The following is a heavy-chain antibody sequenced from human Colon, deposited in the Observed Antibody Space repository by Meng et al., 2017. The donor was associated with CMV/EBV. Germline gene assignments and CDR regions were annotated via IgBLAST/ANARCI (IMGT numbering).Heavy chain of an antibody. CDR3: VTGGWLDD. CDR1: GFTFSSYW. J-gene: IGHJ4*02. D-gene: IGHD6-19*01. Sequence: GESLKISCAASGFTFSSYWMHWVRQAPGKGLEWISVIRGSDDTSYYPDSVKGRFTISKDKSKNTLFLQMNSLRVDDTAIYYCVTGGWLDDWAQGTLVTVSS. CDR2: IRGSDDTS. V-gene: IGHV3-23*01.